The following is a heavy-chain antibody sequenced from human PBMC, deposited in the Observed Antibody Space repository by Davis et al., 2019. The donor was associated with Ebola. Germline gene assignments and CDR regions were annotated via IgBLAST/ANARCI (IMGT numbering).Heavy chain of an antibody. Sequence: PSETLSLTCAVSRGSISSHFWSWIRQSPGQGLEWIGSIFYTGSTNLSPSLRSRVTLSVDRPKNQFSLNLTSVTAADTAVYFCARQPRSTRSPEYYHGLDVWGQGTTVVVSS. V-gene: IGHV4-59*11. D-gene: IGHD3-16*01. CDR1: RGSISSHF. CDR3: ARQPRSTRSPEYYHGLDV. CDR2: IFYTGST. J-gene: IGHJ6*02.